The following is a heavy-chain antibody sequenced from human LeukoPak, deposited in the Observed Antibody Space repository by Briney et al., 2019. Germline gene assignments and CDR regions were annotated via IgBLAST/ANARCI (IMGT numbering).Heavy chain of an antibody. D-gene: IGHD6-13*01. V-gene: IGHV3-30*18. Sequence: GGSLRLSCAASGFTFRSYWMSWVRQAPGKGLEWVAIISYDGSNKYYADSVKGRFTISRDNSKNTLYLQMNSLRAEDTAVYYCAKGLAAADVGFDYWGQGTLVTVSS. J-gene: IGHJ4*02. CDR2: ISYDGSNK. CDR3: AKGLAAADVGFDY. CDR1: GFTFRSYW.